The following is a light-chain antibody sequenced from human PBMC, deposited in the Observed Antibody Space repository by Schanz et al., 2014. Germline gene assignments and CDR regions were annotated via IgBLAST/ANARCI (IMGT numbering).Light chain of an antibody. CDR3: QQRSSWPLT. Sequence: EIVLTQSPGTLSVSPGERATLSCRASQSISSNLAWYQQKPGQAPRLLIYGASSRATGIPDRFSGSGSGTDFTLTISSLEPEDFAVYYCQQRSSWPLTFGGGTKVEIK. CDR2: GAS. CDR1: QSISSN. V-gene: IGKV3-11*01. J-gene: IGKJ4*01.